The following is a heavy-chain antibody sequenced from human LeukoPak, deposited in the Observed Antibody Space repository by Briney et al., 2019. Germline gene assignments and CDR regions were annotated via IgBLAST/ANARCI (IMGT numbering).Heavy chain of an antibody. CDR1: GFTFSSYW. D-gene: IGHD4-11*01. J-gene: IGHJ4*02. Sequence: PGGSLRLSCAASGFTFSSYWMSWVRQAPGKGLEWVANIKQDGSEKYYVDSVKGRFTISRDNAKNSLYLQMNSLRAEDTAVYYCARDKTHDYSNSCFDYWGQGTLVTVSS. V-gene: IGHV3-7*01. CDR3: ARDKTHDYSNSCFDY. CDR2: IKQDGSEK.